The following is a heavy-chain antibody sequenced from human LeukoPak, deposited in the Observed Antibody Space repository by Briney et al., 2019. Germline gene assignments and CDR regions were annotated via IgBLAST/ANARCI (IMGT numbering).Heavy chain of an antibody. CDR2: IYTSGST. V-gene: IGHV4-61*02. D-gene: IGHD3-10*01. Sequence: PSQTLSLTCTVSGGSISSGSYYWSWIRQPAGKGLEWIGRIYTSGSTNYNPSLKRRVTISVDTSKNQFSLKLSSVTAADTAVYYCARVGYYGVVRIFDYWGQGTLVTVSS. CDR3: ARVGYYGVVRIFDY. CDR1: GGSISSGSYY. J-gene: IGHJ4*02.